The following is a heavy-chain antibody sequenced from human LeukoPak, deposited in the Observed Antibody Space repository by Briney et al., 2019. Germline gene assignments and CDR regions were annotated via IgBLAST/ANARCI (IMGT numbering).Heavy chain of an antibody. J-gene: IGHJ4*02. CDR1: GGSISGYY. Sequence: PSETLSLTCTVSGGSISGYYWSWIRHPPGKGLEWIGYLYYSGSTNYNPSLKSRVTISVDTSKNQFSLKLNSVTAADTAVYYCARRGSSWTFDYWGQGTLVTVSP. CDR2: LYYSGST. D-gene: IGHD6-13*01. V-gene: IGHV4-59*08. CDR3: ARRGSSWTFDY.